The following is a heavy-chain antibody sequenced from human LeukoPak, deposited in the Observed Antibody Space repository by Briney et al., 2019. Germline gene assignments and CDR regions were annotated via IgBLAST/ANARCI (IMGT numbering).Heavy chain of an antibody. J-gene: IGHJ4*02. V-gene: IGHV3-21*01. D-gene: IGHD6-19*01. CDR1: GFTFSSYS. Sequence: GGSLRLSCAVSGFTFSSYSMSWVRQAPGKGLEWVSSISSSGTYKYYADSVKGRFTISRDNAKNSLYLQMNSLRAEDTAVYYCAKGKDPVAGATNDYWGQGTLVTVSS. CDR2: ISSSGTYK. CDR3: AKGKDPVAGATNDY.